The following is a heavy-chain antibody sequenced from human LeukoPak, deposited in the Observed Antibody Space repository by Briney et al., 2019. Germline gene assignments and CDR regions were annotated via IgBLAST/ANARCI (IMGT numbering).Heavy chain of an antibody. CDR2: IYTSGST. V-gene: IGHV4-4*07. CDR3: ARDMAPSPYYFDY. J-gene: IGHJ4*02. D-gene: IGHD3-10*01. CDR1: GGSISSYY. Sequence: SETLSLTCTVSGGSISSYYWSLIRQPAGKGLEWIGRIYTSGSTNCNPSLKSRVTMSVDTSKNQFSLKLSSVTAADTAVYYCARDMAPSPYYFDYWGQGTLVTVSS.